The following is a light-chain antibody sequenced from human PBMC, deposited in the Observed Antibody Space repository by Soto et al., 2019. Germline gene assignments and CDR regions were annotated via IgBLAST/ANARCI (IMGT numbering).Light chain of an antibody. J-gene: IGKJ1*01. CDR1: QSVSSSY. V-gene: IGKV3-20*01. CDR3: QQYGRSWWT. Sequence: EIVLTQSPGTLSLSPGERVTISCRTSQSVSSSYLAWYQQKPGQAPRLLIYGASSRATGIPDRFSGSGSGTDFTLTISRLEPDDFAVYYCQQYGRSWWTFGQGTKVEIK. CDR2: GAS.